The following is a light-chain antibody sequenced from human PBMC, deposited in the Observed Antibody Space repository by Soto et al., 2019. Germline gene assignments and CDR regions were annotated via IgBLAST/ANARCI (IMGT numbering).Light chain of an antibody. CDR3: ISLTSSPSYV. CDR1: SSDIGAYNY. CDR2: DVS. J-gene: IGLJ1*01. Sequence: QPVLTQPASGSGSPGQSISISCAGTSSDIGAYNYVSWYQQHPGKAPKLMIYDVSNRPSGISNRFSGSKSGNTASLTISGLQVEDEADYYCISLTSSPSYVFGTGTKVTVL. V-gene: IGLV2-14*03.